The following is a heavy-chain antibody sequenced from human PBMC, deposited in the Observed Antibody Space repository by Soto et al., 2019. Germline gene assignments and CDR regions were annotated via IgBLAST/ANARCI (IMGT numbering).Heavy chain of an antibody. CDR1: GFTFSSHS. D-gene: IGHD2-2*01. V-gene: IGHV3-21*01. CDR2: ISGAGDYM. CDR3: ARRGGSGYCNSNTCHPFDY. Sequence: KPGGSLRLSCAASGFTFSSHSMIWVRQAPGKGLEWVSSISGAGDYMYYADSLKGRFTISRDNAKNSLYLQMNSLSAEDTALYYCARRGGSGYCNSNTCHPFDYWGQGTLVTVSS. J-gene: IGHJ4*02.